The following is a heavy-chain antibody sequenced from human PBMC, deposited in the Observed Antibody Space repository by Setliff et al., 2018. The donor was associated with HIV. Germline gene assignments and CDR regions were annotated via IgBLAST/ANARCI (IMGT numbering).Heavy chain of an antibody. J-gene: IGHJ2*01. Sequence: SGGSLRLSCTASGFTFGDYAMGWVRQAPGKGLEWVSLIRSIGHYGTIEYAASVKGRFSISRDDSNSIAYLQMNSLKTEDTAVYYCTRITMIVVVDWYFDLWGRGTLVTVSS. CDR2: IRSIGHYGTI. CDR1: GFTFGDYA. V-gene: IGHV3-49*04. D-gene: IGHD3-22*01. CDR3: TRITMIVVVDWYFDL.